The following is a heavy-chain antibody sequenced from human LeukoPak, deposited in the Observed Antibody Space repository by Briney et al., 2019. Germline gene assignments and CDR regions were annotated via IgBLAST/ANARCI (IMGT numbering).Heavy chain of an antibody. CDR1: GFTFSSYG. Sequence: PGGSLRLSCAASGFTFSSYGMHWVRQAPGKGLEWVAFIRYDGSNKYYADSVKGRFTISRDNSKNTLYLQMNSLRAEDTAVYYCAKDRGDGYNYFAEFWEGYFDYWGQGTLVTVSS. D-gene: IGHD5-24*01. CDR2: IRYDGSNK. CDR3: AKDRGDGYNYFAEFWEGYFDY. V-gene: IGHV3-30*02. J-gene: IGHJ4*02.